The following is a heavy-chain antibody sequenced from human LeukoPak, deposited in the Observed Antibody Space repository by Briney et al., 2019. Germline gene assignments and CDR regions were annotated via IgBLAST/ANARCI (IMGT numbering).Heavy chain of an antibody. D-gene: IGHD1-26*01. V-gene: IGHV4-39*07. CDR1: GGSISSSSYY. J-gene: IGHJ3*02. Sequence: SETLSLTCTVSGGSISSSSYYWGWIRQPPGKGLEWIGSIYYSGSTYYNPSLKSRVTISVDTSKNQFSLKLSSVTAADTAVYYCARERLSDSGSYFVAFDIWGQGTMVTVSS. CDR2: IYYSGST. CDR3: ARERLSDSGSYFVAFDI.